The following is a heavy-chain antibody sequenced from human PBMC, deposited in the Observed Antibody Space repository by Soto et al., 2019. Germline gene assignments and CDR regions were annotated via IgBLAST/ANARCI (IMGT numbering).Heavy chain of an antibody. Sequence: QVQLVESGGGVVQPGRSLRLSCAASGFTFSSYGMHWVRQAPGKGLEWVAVISYDGSNKYYADSVKGRFTISRDNSKNTRYLQMNSVGAEDTAVYYCAKDWGDIAVAGTAWYFDLWGRGTLVTVSS. J-gene: IGHJ2*01. CDR2: ISYDGSNK. CDR3: AKDWGDIAVAGTAWYFDL. V-gene: IGHV3-30*18. CDR1: GFTFSSYG. D-gene: IGHD6-19*01.